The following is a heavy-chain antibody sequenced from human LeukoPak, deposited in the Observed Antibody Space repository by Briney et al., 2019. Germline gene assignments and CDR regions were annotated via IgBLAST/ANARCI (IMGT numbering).Heavy chain of an antibody. V-gene: IGHV3-30*14. CDR3: AREGHGDNGFFDK. CDR1: GFTFSGYP. Sequence: GGSLRLSCAASGFTFSGYPIRWVRQAPGKGLEWLTVISYGGDKYYADSVKGRFSISRDNSKNTLFLEMNTLRPEDTAVYYCAREGHGDNGFFDKWGQGTLVTVAS. D-gene: IGHD4-17*01. J-gene: IGHJ4*02. CDR2: ISYGGDK.